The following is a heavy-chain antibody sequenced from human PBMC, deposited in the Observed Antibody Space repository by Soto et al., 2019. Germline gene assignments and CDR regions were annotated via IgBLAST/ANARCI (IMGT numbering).Heavy chain of an antibody. CDR2: VHSVGTTT. V-gene: IGHV3-74*01. CDR3: ARGGRGGLDL. J-gene: IGHJ3*01. Sequence: EVLLVESGGGLVQPGESLRLSCAASGFTFDYYWMHWVRQAPGKGLVWVSRVHSVGTTTTYAVSVKGRFTISRDNARITVSLQMSSLRAEDTAIYYCARGGRGGLDLWGHGTVVTVSS. D-gene: IGHD3-10*01. CDR1: GFTFDYYW.